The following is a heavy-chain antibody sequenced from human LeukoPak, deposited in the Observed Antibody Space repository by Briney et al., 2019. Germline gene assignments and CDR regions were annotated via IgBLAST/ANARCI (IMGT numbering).Heavy chain of an antibody. Sequence: GGSLRLSCAASGFTFSNYAMSWVRQAPGKGLEWVSAITGGGSGIYYADSMKSRFTISRDNSKNTLYLQINSLRAEDTAVYYCAKWGDYDVLTGYYVSDYWGQGTLITVSS. V-gene: IGHV3-23*01. CDR1: GFTFSNYA. CDR3: AKWGDYDVLTGYYVSDY. D-gene: IGHD3-9*01. J-gene: IGHJ4*02. CDR2: ITGGGSGI.